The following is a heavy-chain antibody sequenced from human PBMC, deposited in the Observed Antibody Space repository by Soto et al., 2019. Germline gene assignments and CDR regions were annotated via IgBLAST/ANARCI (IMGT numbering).Heavy chain of an antibody. CDR2: IYPSGSDT. CDR1: GYSFTIYW. J-gene: IGHJ6*02. Sequence: GESLKISCKGSGYSFTIYWIGWVRQMPGKGLEWVGLIYPSGSDTRYSPSFEGQVTISADKSISTAHLQWSSLKASDTAMYYCAXLYCSRSRCDYYYGMDVWGQGTTVTVSS. CDR3: AXLYCSRSRCDYYYGMDV. V-gene: IGHV5-51*01. D-gene: IGHD2-2*01.